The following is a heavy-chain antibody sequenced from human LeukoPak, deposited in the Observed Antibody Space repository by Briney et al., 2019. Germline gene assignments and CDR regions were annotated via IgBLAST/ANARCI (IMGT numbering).Heavy chain of an antibody. CDR2: INHSGST. J-gene: IGHJ4*02. CDR1: GGSFSGYY. CDR3: ASLLSLHFDY. Sequence: ETLSLTCAVYGGSFSGYYWSWIRQPPGKGLEWIGEINHSGSTNYNLSLKSRVTISVDTSKNQFSLKLSSVTAADTAVYYCASLLSLHFDYWGQGTLVTVSS. V-gene: IGHV4-34*01. D-gene: IGHD2-15*01.